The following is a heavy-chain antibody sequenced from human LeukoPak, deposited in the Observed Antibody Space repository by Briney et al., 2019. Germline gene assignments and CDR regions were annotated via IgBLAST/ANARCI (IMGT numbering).Heavy chain of an antibody. J-gene: IGHJ3*01. Sequence: SETLSLTCTVSGYSISSNFYWGWIRRSPAKGLEWIGSIYHSGSTYYNPSLKNRITISVDTSTNQFSLKLISVTASDTAMYYCARDVHIYGNAFGVWGQGTMVTVSS. CDR2: IYHSGST. D-gene: IGHD1-1*01. V-gene: IGHV4-38-2*02. CDR3: ARDVHIYGNAFGV. CDR1: GYSISSNFY.